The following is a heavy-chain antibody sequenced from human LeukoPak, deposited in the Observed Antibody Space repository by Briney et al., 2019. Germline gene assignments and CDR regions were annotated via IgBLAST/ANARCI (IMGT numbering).Heavy chain of an antibody. V-gene: IGHV3-53*01. CDR1: GFTVSSNY. J-gene: IGHJ6*02. CDR2: IYSGGST. CDR3: ARDTGSGYYPYYYYGMDV. Sequence: GGSLRLSCAASGFTVSSNYMSWVRQAPGKGLEWGSVIYSGGSTYYADSVKGRFTISRDNSKNTLYLQMNSLRAEDTAVYYCARDTGSGYYPYYYYGMDVWGQGTTVTVSS. D-gene: IGHD3-22*01.